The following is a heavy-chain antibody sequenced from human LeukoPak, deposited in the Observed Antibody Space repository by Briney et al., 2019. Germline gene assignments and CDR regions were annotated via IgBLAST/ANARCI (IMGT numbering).Heavy chain of an antibody. D-gene: IGHD3-9*01. Sequence: ASVKVSCKASGYTFTSYGISWVRQAPGQGLEWMGWISAYNGNTNYAQKLQGRVTMTTDTSTSTAYMELRSLRSDDTAVYYCARVTDPPYYDILTGYFRVPYYYYYMDVWGKGTTVTTSS. CDR1: GYTFTSYG. J-gene: IGHJ6*03. CDR3: ARVTDPPYYDILTGYFRVPYYYYYMDV. V-gene: IGHV1-18*01. CDR2: ISAYNGNT.